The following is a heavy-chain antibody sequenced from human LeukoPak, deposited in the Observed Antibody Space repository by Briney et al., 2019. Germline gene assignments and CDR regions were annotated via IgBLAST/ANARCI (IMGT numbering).Heavy chain of an antibody. V-gene: IGHV4-39*01. CDR1: GGSISSSSYY. CDR2: IYYSGST. J-gene: IGHJ4*02. D-gene: IGHD6-19*01. Sequence: ASETLSLTCTVSGGSISSSSYYWGWIRQPPGKGLEWIGSIYYSGSTYYNPSLKSRVTISVDTSKNQFSLKLSPVTAADTAVYYCARRPSSSGYSSRFWGQGPLVTVSS. CDR3: ARRPSSSGYSSRF.